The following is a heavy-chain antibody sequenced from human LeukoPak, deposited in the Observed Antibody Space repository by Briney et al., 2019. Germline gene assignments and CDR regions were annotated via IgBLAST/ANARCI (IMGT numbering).Heavy chain of an antibody. J-gene: IGHJ5*02. D-gene: IGHD6-13*01. V-gene: IGHV4-59*01. CDR3: ARAGAAAGKNWFDP. CDR2: IYYSGST. CDR1: GGSISSSN. Sequence: SETLSLTRTVSGGSISSSNWSSVRPPPGRGLERIGYIYYSGSTNYNPSLKSRVTISVDTSKNQFSLKLSSVTAADTAVYYCARAGAAAGKNWFDPWGQGTLVTVSS.